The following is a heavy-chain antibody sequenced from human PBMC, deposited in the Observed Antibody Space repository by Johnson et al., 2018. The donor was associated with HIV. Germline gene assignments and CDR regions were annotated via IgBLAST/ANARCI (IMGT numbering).Heavy chain of an antibody. Sequence: QVQLVESGGGVVQPGRSLRLSCAASGFTFSSYAMHWVRQAPGKGLEWVAVISSDGRNKYYADSVKGRFTISRDNSKNTLYLQMNSLRAEDTAVYYCAKDPYSGSPIDIWGQGTMVTVSS. V-gene: IGHV3-30-3*01. CDR3: AKDPYSGSPIDI. CDR2: ISSDGRNK. D-gene: IGHD1-26*01. J-gene: IGHJ3*02. CDR1: GFTFSSYA.